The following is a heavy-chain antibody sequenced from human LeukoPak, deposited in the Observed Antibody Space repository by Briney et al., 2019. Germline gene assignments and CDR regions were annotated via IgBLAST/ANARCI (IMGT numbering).Heavy chain of an antibody. CDR2: IYTSGST. CDR3: ARDYQGGFDP. V-gene: IGHV4-61*02. Sequence: SETLSLTCTVSGGSISSCSYYWSWIRQPAGKGLEWIGRIYTSGSTNYNPSLKSRVTISVDTSKNQFSLKLSSVTAADTAVYYCARDYQGGFDPWGQGTLVTVSS. CDR1: GGSISSCSYY. D-gene: IGHD2-2*01. J-gene: IGHJ5*02.